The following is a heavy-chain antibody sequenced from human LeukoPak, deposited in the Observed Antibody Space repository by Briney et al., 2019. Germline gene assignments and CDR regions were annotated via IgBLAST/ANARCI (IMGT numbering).Heavy chain of an antibody. CDR2: IYYSGST. CDR1: GGSISSSSYY. CDR3: ARLITVNDWFDP. Sequence: PSETLSLTCTVSGGSISSSSYYWGWIRQPPGKGLEWIGSIYYSGSTYYNPSLKSRVTTSVDTSKNQFSLKLSSVTAADTAVYYCARLITVNDWFDPWGQGTLVTVSS. J-gene: IGHJ5*02. V-gene: IGHV4-39*01. D-gene: IGHD2/OR15-2a*01.